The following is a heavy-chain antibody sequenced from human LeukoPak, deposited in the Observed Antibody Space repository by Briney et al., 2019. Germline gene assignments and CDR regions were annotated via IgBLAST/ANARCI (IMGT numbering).Heavy chain of an antibody. CDR3: ARSTLAATGDFDY. V-gene: IGHV1-2*06. CDR2: INPNSGGT. D-gene: IGHD6-13*01. J-gene: IGHJ4*02. CDR1: GYTFTGFY. Sequence: GASVKVSCQASGYTFTGFYIHWVRQAPGQGLEWMGRINPNSGGTNYAQKFQGRVTMTRDTSISTVYMELSRLRSDDTAVYYCARSTLAATGDFDYWGQGTLVTVSS.